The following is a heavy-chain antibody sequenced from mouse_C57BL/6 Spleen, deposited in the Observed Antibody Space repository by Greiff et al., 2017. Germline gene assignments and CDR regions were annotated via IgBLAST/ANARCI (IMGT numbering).Heavy chain of an antibody. V-gene: IGHV5-4*01. CDR2: ISDGGSYT. Sequence: EVQGVESGGGLVKPGGSLKLSCAASGFTFSSYAMSWVRQTPEKRLEWVATISDGGSYTYYPDNVKGRFTISRDNAKNNLYLQMSHLKSEDTAMYYCARGGVRNFDYWGQGTTLTVSS. J-gene: IGHJ2*01. CDR3: ARGGVRNFDY. CDR1: GFTFSSYA.